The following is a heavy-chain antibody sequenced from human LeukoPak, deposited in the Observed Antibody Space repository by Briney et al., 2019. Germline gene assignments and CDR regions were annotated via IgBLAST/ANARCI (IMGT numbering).Heavy chain of an antibody. Sequence: ASVKVSCKASGYTLTSYDINWVRQAQGQGREWMGWMNPNSGDTVYAKKFQGRVTMTRNTSRKTAYLELSSLRPEHTAVYYCARPPFGVVIRVLGNWFDPWGQGPPVIVSS. CDR3: ARPPFGVVIRVLGNWFDP. CDR1: GYTLTSYD. V-gene: IGHV1-8*01. J-gene: IGHJ5*02. D-gene: IGHD3-3*01. CDR2: MNPNSGDT.